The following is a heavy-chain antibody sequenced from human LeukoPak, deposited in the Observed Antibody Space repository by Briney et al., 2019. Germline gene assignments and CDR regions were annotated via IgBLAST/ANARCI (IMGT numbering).Heavy chain of an antibody. J-gene: IGHJ4*02. Sequence: GGSLRLSCAASGFTFSSYWIAWVRQTPGKGLEWVANIKHDASEKYYVDSVKGRFTISRDNAQNSFYLQMNSLRAEDTAAYYCARDRGSTGYDLYDCWGQGTLVTVSS. V-gene: IGHV3-7*01. D-gene: IGHD5-12*01. CDR2: IKHDASEK. CDR3: ARDRGSTGYDLYDC. CDR1: GFTFSSYW.